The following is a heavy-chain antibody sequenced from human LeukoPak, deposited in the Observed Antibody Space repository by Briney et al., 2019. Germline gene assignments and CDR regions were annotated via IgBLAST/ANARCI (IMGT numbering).Heavy chain of an antibody. Sequence: PSETLSLTCIVSSGSTTSVSYYWGWIRQPPGKGLEWIASISYSGTTYYNPSLKSRVTISVDTSKNQFSLKLTSVTAADTAVYYCARFSRPADRTVGPYYMNVWGKGATVTVSS. CDR2: ISYSGTT. J-gene: IGHJ6*03. V-gene: IGHV4-39*01. CDR3: ARFSRPADRTVGPYYMNV. CDR1: SGSTTSVSYY.